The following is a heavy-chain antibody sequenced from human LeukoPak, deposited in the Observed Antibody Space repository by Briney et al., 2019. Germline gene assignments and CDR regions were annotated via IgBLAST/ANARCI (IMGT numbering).Heavy chain of an antibody. CDR1: GFTFSSYW. V-gene: IGHV3-7*01. Sequence: GGSLRLSCAASGFTFSSYWMSWVRQAPGKGLEWVANIKQDGSEKYYVDSVKGRFTISRDNAKNSLYLQMNSLRAEDTAVYYCARGWDGPVAGIDNWFDPWGQGTLVTVSS. D-gene: IGHD6-19*01. J-gene: IGHJ5*02. CDR2: IKQDGSEK. CDR3: ARGWDGPVAGIDNWFDP.